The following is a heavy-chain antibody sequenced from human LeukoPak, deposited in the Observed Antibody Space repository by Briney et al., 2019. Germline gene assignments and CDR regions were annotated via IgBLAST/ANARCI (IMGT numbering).Heavy chain of an antibody. D-gene: IGHD1-26*01. CDR2: ISYDGSNK. V-gene: IGHV3-30-3*01. Sequence: TGGSLRLSCAASGFTFSGSAMHWVRQASGKGLEWVAVISYDGSNKYYADSVKGRFTISRDNSKNTLYLQMNSLRAEDTAVYYCARPPRSGTKGNYFDYWGQGTLVTVSS. CDR3: ARPPRSGTKGNYFDY. J-gene: IGHJ4*02. CDR1: GFTFSGSA.